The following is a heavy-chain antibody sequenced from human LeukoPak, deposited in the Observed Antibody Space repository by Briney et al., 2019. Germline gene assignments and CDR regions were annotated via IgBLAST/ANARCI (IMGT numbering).Heavy chain of an antibody. D-gene: IGHD3-10*01. CDR2: ISGSGGST. CDR1: GFTFSSYA. V-gene: IGHV3-23*01. Sequence: GGSLRLSCAASGFTFSSYAMSWVRQAPGKGLEWVSAISGSGGSTYYADSVKGRFTISRDNSKNTLYLQMNSLRAEDTAVYYCAKDSITMVRGGGYFDYWGQGTLVTVSS. CDR3: AKDSITMVRGGGYFDY. J-gene: IGHJ4*02.